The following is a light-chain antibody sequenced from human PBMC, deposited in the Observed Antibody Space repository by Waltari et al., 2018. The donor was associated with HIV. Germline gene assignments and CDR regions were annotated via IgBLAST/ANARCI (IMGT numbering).Light chain of an antibody. J-gene: IGLJ2*01. CDR2: EDT. Sequence: SYELTQPPSVSVSPGQTARITCSGDALATQYTYWYQQKSGQAPVLVVYEDTKRPSEIPERLSGSSSGTMATLTISGAQVEDEADYYCFSTDITSTHKDVFGGGTKLTVL. V-gene: IGLV3-10*01. CDR3: FSTDITSTHKDV. CDR1: ALATQY.